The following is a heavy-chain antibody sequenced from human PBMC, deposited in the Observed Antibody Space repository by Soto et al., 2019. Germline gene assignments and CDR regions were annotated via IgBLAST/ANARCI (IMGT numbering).Heavy chain of an antibody. CDR1: GGSFSGYY. V-gene: IGHV4-34*01. CDR3: ARYYDYVWGSYRYTSPFDY. D-gene: IGHD3-16*02. CDR2: INHSGST. Sequence: LSLTCAVYGGSFSGYYWSWIRQPPGMGLEWIGEINHSGSTNYNPSLKSRVTISVGTSKNQFSLKLSSVTAADTAVYYCARYYDYVWGSYRYTSPFDYWGQGTLVTVSS. J-gene: IGHJ4*02.